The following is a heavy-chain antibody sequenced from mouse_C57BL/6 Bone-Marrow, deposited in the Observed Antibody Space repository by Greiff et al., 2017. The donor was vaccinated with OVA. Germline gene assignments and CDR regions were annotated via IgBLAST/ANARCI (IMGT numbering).Heavy chain of an antibody. J-gene: IGHJ2*01. CDR3: ARWRDYDRRDYFDY. CDR1: GYTFTDYY. D-gene: IGHD2-4*01. Sequence: VQLQQSGAELVRPGASVKLSCKASGYTFTDYYINWVKQRPGQGLEWIARIYPGSGNTYYNEKFKGKATLTAEKSSSTAYMQLSSLTSEDSAVYFGARWRDYDRRDYFDYWGQGTTLTVSS. CDR2: IYPGSGNT. V-gene: IGHV1-76*01.